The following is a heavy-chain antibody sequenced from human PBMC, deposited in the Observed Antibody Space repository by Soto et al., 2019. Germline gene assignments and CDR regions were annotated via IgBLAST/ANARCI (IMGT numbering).Heavy chain of an antibody. V-gene: IGHV3-15*07. D-gene: IGHD2-15*01. CDR1: GFTFSNAW. CDR3: TTDGSEHCGGSCYPPLYYYYGMDV. Sequence: GGSLRLSCAASGFTFSNAWMNWVRQAPGKGLEWVGRIKSKTDGGTTDYAAPVKGRFTISRDDSKNTLYLQMNSLKTEDTAVYYCTTDGSEHCGGSCYPPLYYYYGMDVWGQGTTVTVSS. CDR2: IKSKTDGGTT. J-gene: IGHJ6*02.